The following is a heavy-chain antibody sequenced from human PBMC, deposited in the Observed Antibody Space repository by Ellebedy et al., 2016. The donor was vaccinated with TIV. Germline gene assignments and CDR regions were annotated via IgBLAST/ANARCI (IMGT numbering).Heavy chain of an antibody. V-gene: IGHV3-7*01. CDR2: IKQDGSEK. Sequence: GESLKISCAASGFMFSKYWMSWVRQAPGKGLEWVANIKQDGSEKYYVDSVKGRFTISRDNAKNVLDLQMNRLGAEDTALYYCARMNYFDSSRYFYAWFDPWGQGTLVTVSS. J-gene: IGHJ5*02. D-gene: IGHD3-22*01. CDR3: ARMNYFDSSRYFYAWFDP. CDR1: GFMFSKYW.